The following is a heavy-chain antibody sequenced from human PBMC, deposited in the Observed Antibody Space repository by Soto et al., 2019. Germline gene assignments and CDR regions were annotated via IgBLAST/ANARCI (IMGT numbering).Heavy chain of an antibody. CDR1: GYTFTSYD. CDR2: MNPNSGNT. Sequence: ASVKVSCKASGYTFTSYDINWVRQATGRGLEWMGWMNPNSGNTGYAQKFQGRVTMTRNTSITTAYMELSSLRSEDTAVYYCARIYCSGGSCYPAFDIWGQGTMVTVSS. J-gene: IGHJ3*02. CDR3: ARIYCSGGSCYPAFDI. V-gene: IGHV1-8*01. D-gene: IGHD2-15*01.